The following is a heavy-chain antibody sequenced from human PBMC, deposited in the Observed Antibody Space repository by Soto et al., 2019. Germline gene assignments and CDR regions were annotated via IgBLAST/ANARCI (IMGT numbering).Heavy chain of an antibody. D-gene: IGHD3-10*01. V-gene: IGHV1-18*01. CDR2: NSAYNGDI. CDR1: NYAFTRFA. CDR3: ARDRGATASRELDH. Sequence: QVQLVQSGPEVKKPGASVKISCKTSNYAFTRFALTWVRQAPGQGLEWMGWNSAYNGDIKYAQKVQGRVTMTTDTSTTTAYMELMSLRSDDTAVYYCARDRGATASRELDHWGQGTLLIVSS. J-gene: IGHJ4*02.